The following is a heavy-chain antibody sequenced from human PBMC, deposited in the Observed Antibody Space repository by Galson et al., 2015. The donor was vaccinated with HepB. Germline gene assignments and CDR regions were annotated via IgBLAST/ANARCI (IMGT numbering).Heavy chain of an antibody. Sequence: SLRLSCAASGFKFNNYWMNWVRQAPGKGLEWVANIKRDGSEIFYVDSVKGRFTISRDNAKNSLYLQMHSLKAEGTAVYYCARDPYGGSDCHGPTFYSSYGMDVWGQGTTVTVSS. D-gene: IGHD2-21*02. CDR1: GFKFNNYW. CDR3: ARDPYGGSDCHGPTFYSSYGMDV. J-gene: IGHJ6*02. CDR2: IKRDGSEI. V-gene: IGHV3-7*01.